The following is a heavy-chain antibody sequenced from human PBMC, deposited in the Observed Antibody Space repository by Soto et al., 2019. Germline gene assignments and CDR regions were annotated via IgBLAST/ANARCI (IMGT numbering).Heavy chain of an antibody. D-gene: IGHD3-16*01. J-gene: IGHJ6*02. V-gene: IGHV2-5*01. Sequence: QITLKESGPTLVKPTQTLTLTCTFSGFSLTTGGVGVGWFRQPPGKALEWLADLYWNTEKNHSPSLRGRLIIAKDTSRDQVFLTVTNVDPTDTATYHCAHRLTGHGMAVWGQGTTVTVSS. CDR2: LYWNTEK. CDR3: AHRLTGHGMAV. CDR1: GFSLTTGGVG.